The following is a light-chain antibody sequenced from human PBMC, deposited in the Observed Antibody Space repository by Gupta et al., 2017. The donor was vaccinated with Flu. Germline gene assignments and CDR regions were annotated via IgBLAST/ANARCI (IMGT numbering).Light chain of an antibody. V-gene: IGKV3-15*01. CDR3: QQYNYWPQT. J-gene: IGKJ1*01. CDR1: QSVGSK. CDR2: GAS. Sequence: DIVITQSTGRLSVSPGERATLSCRASQSVGSKVAWYQQKPGQAPRLLIYGASTRATGIPARLSGSGSGTEFTLTISSLQSEDFAVYYCQQYNYWPQTFGQGTKVEIK.